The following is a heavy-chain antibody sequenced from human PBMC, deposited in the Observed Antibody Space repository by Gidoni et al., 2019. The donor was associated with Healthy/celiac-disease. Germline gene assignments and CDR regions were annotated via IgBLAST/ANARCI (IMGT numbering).Heavy chain of an antibody. CDR3: ARDEPAGIAAAADAFDI. CDR2: IKQDGSEK. Sequence: EVQLVASGGGLVQPGGSLGLSCAASGFTFRSYWMGWVRKAPRKGLEWVANIKQDGSEKYYVDSVKGRFTISRDNAKNSLYLQMNSLRAEDTAVYYCARDEPAGIAAAADAFDIWGQGTMVTVSS. D-gene: IGHD6-13*01. V-gene: IGHV3-7*04. CDR1: GFTFRSYW. J-gene: IGHJ3*02.